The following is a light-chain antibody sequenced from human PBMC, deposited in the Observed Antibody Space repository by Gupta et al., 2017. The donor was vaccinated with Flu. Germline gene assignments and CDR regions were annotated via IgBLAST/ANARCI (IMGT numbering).Light chain of an antibody. Sequence: PSSLSASVGDRVTITFQASLAIINLLNSSQTKPGKATKLLISDASILQTGVPSRSSGRGSGTHFTLTISSMKPEDIGTSSCQQFAKLRIALGGETKVAI. CDR2: DAS. CDR3: QQFAKLRIA. CDR1: LAIINL. V-gene: IGKV1-33*01. J-gene: IGKJ4*01.